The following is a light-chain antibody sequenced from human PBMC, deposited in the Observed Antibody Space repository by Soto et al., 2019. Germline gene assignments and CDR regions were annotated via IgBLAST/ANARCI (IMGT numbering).Light chain of an antibody. Sequence: DIHMPQSPSTLSASVGDRVTITCRASQSISSWLVWYQQKPGKAPKLLIYKASSLESGVPSRFSGSGSGTEFTLTISSLQPDDFATYYCQQYNSYPWTFGQGTKVDI. CDR1: QSISSW. J-gene: IGKJ1*01. V-gene: IGKV1-5*03. CDR2: KAS. CDR3: QQYNSYPWT.